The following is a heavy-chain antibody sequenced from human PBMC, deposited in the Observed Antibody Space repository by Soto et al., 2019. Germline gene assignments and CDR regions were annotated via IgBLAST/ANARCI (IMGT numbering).Heavy chain of an antibody. J-gene: IGHJ6*02. D-gene: IGHD2-2*01. V-gene: IGHV3-48*01. CDR3: ARDVPAALYYYYYYGMDV. CDR1: GFTFSSYS. Sequence: GGSLRLSCAASGFTFSSYSMNWVRQAPGKGLEWVSYISSSSSTIYYADSVKGRFTISRDNAKNSLYLQMNSLRAEDTAVYYCARDVPAALYYYYYYGMDVWAQGTTVTVSS. CDR2: ISSSSSTI.